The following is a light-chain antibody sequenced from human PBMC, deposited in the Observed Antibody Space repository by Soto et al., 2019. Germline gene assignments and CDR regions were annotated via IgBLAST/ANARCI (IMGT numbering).Light chain of an antibody. CDR3: QQRTNWPLT. CDR2: GAS. V-gene: IGKV3D-20*02. CDR1: QSVSSSY. Sequence: EIVLTQSPGTLSLSPGERATLPCRASQSVSSSYLAWYQQKPGQAPRLLIYGASSRATGIPARFSGSGSGTDFSLTITSLEPEDFAVYYCQQRTNWPLTFGGGTKLEIK. J-gene: IGKJ4*01.